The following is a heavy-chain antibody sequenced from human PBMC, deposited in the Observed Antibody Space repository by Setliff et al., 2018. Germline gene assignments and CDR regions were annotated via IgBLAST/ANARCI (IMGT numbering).Heavy chain of an antibody. CDR2: MNPNSGNT. J-gene: IGHJ4*02. CDR1: GYTFTSYD. CDR3: AKSGDYSNRGHFDC. D-gene: IGHD4-4*01. V-gene: IGHV1-8*02. Sequence: WASVKVSCKASGYTFTSYDINWVRQATGHGLEWMGWMNPNSGNTGYAQQFKGRVTMTRDTSTSTVYMELSSLRSEDTAMYFCAKSGDYSNRGHFDCWGQGTLVTVSS.